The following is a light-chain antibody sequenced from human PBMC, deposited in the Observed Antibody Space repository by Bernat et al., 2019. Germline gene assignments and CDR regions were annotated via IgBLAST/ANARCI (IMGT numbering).Light chain of an antibody. CDR2: GAS. J-gene: IGKJ4*01. CDR3: QQLNSYPLT. CDR1: QDISKY. Sequence: DIQMTQSPSSLSASVGDRVTITCRASQDISKYLAWFQQKPGKAPKSLIYGASTLHSGVPSRFSGSGSGTEFTLTISSLQPEDFATYYCQQLNSYPLTFGGGTKVEIK. V-gene: IGKV1-16*01.